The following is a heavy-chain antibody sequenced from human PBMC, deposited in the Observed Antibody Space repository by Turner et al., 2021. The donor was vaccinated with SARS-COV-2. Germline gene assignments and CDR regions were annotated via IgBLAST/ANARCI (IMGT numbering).Heavy chain of an antibody. CDR3: SRSGKAQTRDNWFGP. CDR2: IHTHGTT. D-gene: IGHD1-1*01. CDR1: GGPINSLANY. Sequence: QLQLLESRPGLVKTSDTLPLYCDVPGGPINSLANYWAWIRQTPGKVLEWIGSIHTHGTTYFIPSIRDRVTMSVDLSTNQFSLRLSQLTAEDTAVYFCSRSGKAQTRDNWFGPWGRGIRVTVSS. J-gene: IGHJ5*01. V-gene: IGHV4-39*01.